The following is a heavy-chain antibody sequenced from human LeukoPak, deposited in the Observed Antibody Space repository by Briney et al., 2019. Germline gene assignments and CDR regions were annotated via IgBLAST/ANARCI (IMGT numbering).Heavy chain of an antibody. J-gene: IGHJ4*02. CDR2: IYYSGST. CDR1: GGSINTSDYY. CDR3: ASVHLYYYDSSGPND. D-gene: IGHD3-22*01. V-gene: IGHV4-39*01. Sequence: SETLSLTCTVSGGSINTSDYYWGWIRQPPGKGLEWIGSIYYSGSTYYNPSLKSRVTISVDTSKNQFSLKLSSVTAADTAVYYCASVHLYYYDSSGPNDWGQGTLVTVSS.